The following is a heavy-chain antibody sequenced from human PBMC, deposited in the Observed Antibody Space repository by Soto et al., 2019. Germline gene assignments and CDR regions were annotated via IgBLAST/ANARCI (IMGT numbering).Heavy chain of an antibody. CDR3: ARVSGSYYYGMDV. J-gene: IGHJ6*02. D-gene: IGHD1-26*01. CDR1: GGSISSSNW. Sequence: QVQLQESGPGLVKPSGTLSLTCAVSGGSISSSNWWSWVRQPPGKGLEWIGEIYHSGGTNYNPALKSRVTISVGKSQHQFSLKLSSVTAADTAVYYCARVSGSYYYGMDVWGQGTTVTVSS. CDR2: IYHSGGT. V-gene: IGHV4-4*02.